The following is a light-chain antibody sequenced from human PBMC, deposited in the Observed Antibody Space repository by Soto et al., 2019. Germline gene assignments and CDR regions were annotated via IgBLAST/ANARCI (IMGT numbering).Light chain of an antibody. CDR1: SGPVFTSSY. V-gene: IGLV8-61*01. CDR3: LLYFGGGIWV. Sequence: QTVVTQEPSFSVSPGGTVTLTCGLSSGPVFTSSYPNWYQQTPGQAPRTLIFNTNTRSSVVPDRFSGSILGDKAALTITGAQADDDSYYYCLLYFGGGIWVFGGGTKVTVL. J-gene: IGLJ3*02. CDR2: NTN.